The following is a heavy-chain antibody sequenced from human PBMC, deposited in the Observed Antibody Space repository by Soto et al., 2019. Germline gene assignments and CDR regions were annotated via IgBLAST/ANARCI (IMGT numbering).Heavy chain of an antibody. CDR1: GFTFSSYS. V-gene: IGHV3-48*02. CDR3: ARDRSSWYWFDP. J-gene: IGHJ5*02. D-gene: IGHD6-13*01. Sequence: EVQLVESGGGLVQPGGSLRLSCAASGFTFSSYSMNWVRQAPGKGLEWVSYISSSSTIYYADSVKGRFTISRDNAKNSLYLQMNSLRDEDTAVYYCARDRSSWYWFDPWGQGTLVIVSS. CDR2: ISSSSTI.